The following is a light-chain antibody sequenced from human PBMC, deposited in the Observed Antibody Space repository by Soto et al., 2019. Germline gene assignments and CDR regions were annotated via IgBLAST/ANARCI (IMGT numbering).Light chain of an antibody. CDR1: QSISSS. CDR2: GAS. CDR3: QQYNNGPTYT. V-gene: IGKV3-15*01. J-gene: IGKJ2*01. Sequence: EIVMTQPPATLSVSPGERATLSCRASQSISSSLAWYQQKPGRAPRLLIYGASTRATGIPARFSGSGSGTEFTLTISSLQSEDFAVYYCQQYNNGPTYTFGQGTKLEIK.